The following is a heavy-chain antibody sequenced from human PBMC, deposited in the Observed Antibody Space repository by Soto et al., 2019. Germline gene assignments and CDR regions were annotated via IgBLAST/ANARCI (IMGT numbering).Heavy chain of an antibody. J-gene: IGHJ6*02. D-gene: IGHD3-10*01. V-gene: IGHV4-59*01. CDR3: ATGGGRFNYGMDV. CDR2: IYYSGST. CDR1: GGSIRNYY. Sequence: QVQLQESGPGLAKPSETLSLTCTVSGGSIRNYYWSWIRQPPGKRLEWIGYIYYSGSTNYNPSLRSLVTVPVDTSKNQRSLKLSSVTASDTAVYYCATGGGRFNYGMDVWGQGTTVTVSS.